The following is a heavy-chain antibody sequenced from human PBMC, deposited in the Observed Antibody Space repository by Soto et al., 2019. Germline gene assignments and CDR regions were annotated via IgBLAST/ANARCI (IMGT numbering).Heavy chain of an antibody. Sequence: KASETLSLTCTVSGGSISSGDYYWSWIRQPPGKGLEWIGYIYYSGSTYYNPSLKSRVTISVDTSKNQFSLKLSSVTAADTAVYYCARAQGPSTYYDFWSGSGGPYYGMDVWGQGTTVTVSS. J-gene: IGHJ6*02. V-gene: IGHV4-30-4*01. CDR3: ARAQGPSTYYDFWSGSGGPYYGMDV. CDR2: IYYSGST. D-gene: IGHD3-3*01. CDR1: GGSISSGDYY.